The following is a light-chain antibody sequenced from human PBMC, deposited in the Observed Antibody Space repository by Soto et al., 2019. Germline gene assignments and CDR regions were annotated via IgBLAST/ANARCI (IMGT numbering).Light chain of an antibody. Sequence: EIVMTQSPATLSVSPGGRATLSCRASENVASNVARYQQKFGQSPRLIIYKASNRATGVPARFSASGSGTEFTLTISGLQSEDVAVYYCQQYILRPYTFGQGTKVEI. CDR2: KAS. CDR3: QQYILRPYT. J-gene: IGKJ2*01. CDR1: ENVASN. V-gene: IGKV3D-15*01.